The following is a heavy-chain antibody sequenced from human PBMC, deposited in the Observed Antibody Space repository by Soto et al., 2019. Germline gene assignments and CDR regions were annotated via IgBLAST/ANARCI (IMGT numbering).Heavy chain of an antibody. V-gene: IGHV3-15*07. D-gene: IGHD5-12*01. CDR2: IKSKTDGEPT. CDR3: TADMPGYSRAIDY. CDR1: GVTFSNAW. J-gene: IGHJ4*02. Sequence: GGSLRLSCAASGVTFSNAWMNWVRQAPGRGLEWVGRIKSKTDGEPTDYAEPVKGRFIISRDDSRNTLYLQMNSLKTEDTAVYFCTADMPGYSRAIDYWGQGTLVTVSS.